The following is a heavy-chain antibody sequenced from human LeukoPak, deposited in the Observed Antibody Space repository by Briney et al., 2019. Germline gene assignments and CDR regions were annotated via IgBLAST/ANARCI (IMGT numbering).Heavy chain of an antibody. CDR2: IIPIFGTA. CDR1: GYTFTSYA. V-gene: IGHV1-69*13. CDR3: ARNRYGSGRDYYYYYMDV. D-gene: IGHD3-10*01. J-gene: IGHJ6*03. Sequence: GASVKVSCKASGYTFTSYAMNWVRQAPGQGLEWMGGIIPIFGTANYAQKFQGRVTITADESTSTAYMELSSLRSEDTAVYYCARNRYGSGRDYYYYYMDVWGKGTTVTISS.